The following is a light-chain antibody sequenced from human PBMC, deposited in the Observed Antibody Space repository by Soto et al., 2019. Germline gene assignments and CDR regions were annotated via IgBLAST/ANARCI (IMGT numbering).Light chain of an antibody. CDR1: QGFTNY. CDR3: QKYNTAPYT. CDR2: AAS. V-gene: IGKV1-27*01. Sequence: DFQMTQSPSSLSASVGDTVTLTCRASQGFTNYLAWYQQKPGKAPKLLIYAASTLQSGVPPRFSGSGSGTHFTLTISSLQPEDAATYYCQKYNTAPYTFGQGTQLEIK. J-gene: IGKJ5*01.